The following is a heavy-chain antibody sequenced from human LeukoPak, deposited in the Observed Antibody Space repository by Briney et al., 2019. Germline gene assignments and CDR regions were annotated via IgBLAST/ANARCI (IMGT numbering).Heavy chain of an antibody. J-gene: IGHJ3*02. V-gene: IGHV4-34*01. CDR3: ASYGDPTKDAFDI. Sequence: TSETLSLTCAVYGGSFSGYYWSWIRQPPGKGLEWIGEINHSGSTNYNPSLKSRVTISVDTSKNQFSLKLSSVTAADTAVYYCASYGDPTKDAFDIWGQGTMVTVSS. CDR1: GGSFSGYY. D-gene: IGHD4-17*01. CDR2: INHSGST.